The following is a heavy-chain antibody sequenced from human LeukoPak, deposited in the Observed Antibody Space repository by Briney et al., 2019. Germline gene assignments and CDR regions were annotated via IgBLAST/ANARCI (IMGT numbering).Heavy chain of an antibody. Sequence: ESSETLSLTCTVSGGSISSGSYYWSWIRQPAGKGLEWIGRIYTSGSTNYNPSLKSRVTISVDTSKNQFSLKLSSVTAADTAVYYCAREGFTGAYFDYWGQGTLVTVSS. J-gene: IGHJ4*02. CDR2: IYTSGST. D-gene: IGHD3-10*01. CDR1: GGSISSGSYY. V-gene: IGHV4-61*02. CDR3: AREGFTGAYFDY.